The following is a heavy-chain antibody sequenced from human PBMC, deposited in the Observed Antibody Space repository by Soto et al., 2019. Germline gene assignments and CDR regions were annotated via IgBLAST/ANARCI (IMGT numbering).Heavy chain of an antibody. D-gene: IGHD6-19*01. CDR3: ARDRGAVVGQYFDY. CDR2: ISSGGST. J-gene: IGHJ4*02. Sequence: PSETLSLTCTVSSGSISSSNYFWGWIRQLPGKGLEWIGSISSGGSTYYNPSLKSRLTVSRDNAKNSLYLQMNSLRAEDTAVYYCARDRGAVVGQYFDYWGQGTLVTVSS. V-gene: IGHV4-39*07. CDR1: SGSISSSNYF.